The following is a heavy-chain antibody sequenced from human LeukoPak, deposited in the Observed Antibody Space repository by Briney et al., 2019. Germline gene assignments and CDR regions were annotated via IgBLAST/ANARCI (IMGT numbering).Heavy chain of an antibody. CDR3: VKDLDWNDGY. CDR2: ISKNGGRT. Sequence: GGSLRLSCSASGFTFSRYGMNWARQAPGKGLEYVSAISKNGGRTYYADSVKGRFTISRDNSKNTLYLQMSSLSIEDTAVYYCVKDLDWNDGYWGQGTLVTVSS. V-gene: IGHV3-64D*06. D-gene: IGHD1-1*01. CDR1: GFTFSRYG. J-gene: IGHJ4*02.